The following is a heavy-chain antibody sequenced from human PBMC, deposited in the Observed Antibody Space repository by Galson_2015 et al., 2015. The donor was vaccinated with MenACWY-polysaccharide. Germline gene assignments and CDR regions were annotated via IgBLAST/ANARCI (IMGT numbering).Heavy chain of an antibody. J-gene: IGHJ4*02. CDR1: GFTFSSYG. D-gene: IGHD1-1*01. CDR2: ISHDGSNK. V-gene: IGHV3-30*18. CDR3: AKLRGYHFDH. Sequence: SLRLSCAASGFTFSSYGMSWVRQAPGKGLEWVAVISHDGSNKYYADSVKGRFTISRDNSKNTLYLQMNSLRAEDTAVYYCAKLRGYHFDHSGQGTLATASS.